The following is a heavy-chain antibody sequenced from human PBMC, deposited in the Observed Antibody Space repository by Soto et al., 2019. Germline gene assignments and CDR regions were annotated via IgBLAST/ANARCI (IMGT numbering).Heavy chain of an antibody. CDR2: IYYSGNT. V-gene: IGHV4-31*03. CDR1: GASVGRDDYY. D-gene: IGHD5-12*01. CDR3: ARTWIGSPFDF. J-gene: IGHJ4*02. Sequence: SETLSLTCTVSGASVGRDDYYWSWIRQQPGKGLEWIGYIYYSGNTNYNPSLKSRLTIXXXXSXNXFXLXLXSVTXADTAVYYCARTWIGSPFDFWGQGSLVT.